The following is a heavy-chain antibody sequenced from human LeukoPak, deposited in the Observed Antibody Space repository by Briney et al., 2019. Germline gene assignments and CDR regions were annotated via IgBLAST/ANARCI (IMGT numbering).Heavy chain of an antibody. V-gene: IGHV3-7*01. CDR1: GFTFSNYW. CDR2: IKPDGSEK. D-gene: IGHD1-1*01. J-gene: IGHJ4*02. Sequence: GGSLRLSCAASGFTFSNYWMYWVRQAPGKGLEWVTNIKPDGSEKYYVGSVGGRFTISRDNAKNSLYLQMNSLRAEDTAVYFCVPHDTSTVATTGTFHWGQGTLVTVSS. CDR3: VPHDTSTVATTGTFH.